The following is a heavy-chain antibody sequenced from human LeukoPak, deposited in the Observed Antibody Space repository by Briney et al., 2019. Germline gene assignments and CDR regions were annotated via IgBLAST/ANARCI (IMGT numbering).Heavy chain of an antibody. CDR2: IYYSGST. Sequence: SETLSLTCTVSGGSISSYYWGWIRQPPGKGLEWIGSIYYSGSTYYNPSLKSRVTISVDTSKNQFSLKLSSVTAADTAVYYCARGVDTAMAPFDYWGQGTLVTVSS. CDR3: ARGVDTAMAPFDY. CDR1: GGSISSYY. V-gene: IGHV4-39*07. J-gene: IGHJ4*02. D-gene: IGHD5-18*01.